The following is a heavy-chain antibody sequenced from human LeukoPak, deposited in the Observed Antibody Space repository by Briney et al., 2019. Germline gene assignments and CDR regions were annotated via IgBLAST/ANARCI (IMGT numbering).Heavy chain of an antibody. CDR1: GFTFSSSW. D-gene: IGHD5-18*01. V-gene: IGHV3-74*01. J-gene: IGHJ5*02. CDR3: ARGKGYSYGYWFDP. Sequence: PGGSLRLSCAASGFTFSSSWMHWVRQAPGKGLVWVSRINSDGSSTNYADSVKGRFTISRDNAKNTLYLQMNSLRAEDTAVYYCARGKGYSYGYWFDPWGQGTLVTVSS. CDR2: INSDGSST.